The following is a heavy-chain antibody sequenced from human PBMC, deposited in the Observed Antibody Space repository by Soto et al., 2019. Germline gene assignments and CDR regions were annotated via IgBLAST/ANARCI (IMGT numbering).Heavy chain of an antibody. D-gene: IGHD3-3*01. Sequence: SETLSLTCAVYGGSVSGYYWSWIRQPPGKGLEWIGEINHSGSTNYNPSLKSRVTISVDTSKNQFSLKLSSVTAADTAVYYCARVHYDFWSGYLGDYFDYWGQGTLVTVSS. CDR2: INHSGST. V-gene: IGHV4-34*01. J-gene: IGHJ4*02. CDR1: GGSVSGYY. CDR3: ARVHYDFWSGYLGDYFDY.